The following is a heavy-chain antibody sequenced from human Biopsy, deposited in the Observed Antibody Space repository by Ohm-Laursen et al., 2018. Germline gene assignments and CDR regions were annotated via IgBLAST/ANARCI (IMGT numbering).Heavy chain of an antibody. CDR1: GGPSINYA. CDR2: IVPVLGHP. CDR3: DADADGYYTEFDY. J-gene: IGHJ4*02. Sequence: SVKVSCKASGGPSINYAFSWVRQAPGQGLEWVGRIVPVLGHPNYAQRFQVRVSITADKSTSYVFMELSKLTSGDTAVYYCDADADGYYTEFDYWGPGTLVTVSS. D-gene: IGHD3-3*01. V-gene: IGHV1-69*04.